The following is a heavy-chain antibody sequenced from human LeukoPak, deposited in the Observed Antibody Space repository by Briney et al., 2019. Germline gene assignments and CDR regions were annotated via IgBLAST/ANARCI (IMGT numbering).Heavy chain of an antibody. V-gene: IGHV1-2*02. CDR2: INPNSGST. CDR3: ARPPFLRGYSYGF. CDR1: GYTFTGYY. Sequence: ASVKVSCKASGYTFTGYYMHWVRQAPGQGLEWMGWINPNSGSTNYAQKFQGRVTMTRDTSISTAYMELSRLRSDDTAVYYCARPPFLRGYSYGFWGQGTLVTVSS. J-gene: IGHJ4*02. D-gene: IGHD5-18*01.